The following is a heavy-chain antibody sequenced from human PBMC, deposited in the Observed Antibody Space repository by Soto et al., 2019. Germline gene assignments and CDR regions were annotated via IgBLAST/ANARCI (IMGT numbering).Heavy chain of an antibody. J-gene: IGHJ4*02. Sequence: GGSLRLSCVASRFTFSRYAMTWVRQAPGKGLEWVSTVVASGDTYYADSVKGRFTISRDNSKNTLYLQMNSLRAEDSAIYFCAKAPDIPVYWGQGTLVTVS. CDR2: VVASGDT. CDR3: AKAPDIPVY. V-gene: IGHV3-23*01. D-gene: IGHD2-15*01. CDR1: RFTFSRYA.